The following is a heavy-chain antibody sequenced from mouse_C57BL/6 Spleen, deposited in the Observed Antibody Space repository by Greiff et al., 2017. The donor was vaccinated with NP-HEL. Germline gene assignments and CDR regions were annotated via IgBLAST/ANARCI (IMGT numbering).Heavy chain of an antibody. CDR2: ISDGGSYT. J-gene: IGHJ2*01. V-gene: IGHV5-4*01. CDR1: GFTFSSYA. CDR3: ANRDYFDY. Sequence: EVQLVESGGGLVKPGGSLKLSCAASGFTFSSYAMSWVRQTPEKRLEWVATISDGGSYTYYPDNVKGRFTISRDNAKNNLYLQMSHLKSEDTAMLYCANRDYFDYWGQGTTLTVSS.